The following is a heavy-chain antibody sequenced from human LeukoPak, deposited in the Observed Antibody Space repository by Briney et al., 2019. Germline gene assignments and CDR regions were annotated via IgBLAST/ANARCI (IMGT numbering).Heavy chain of an antibody. CDR3: ARAPTVTSYWWFDL. Sequence: SETLSLTCTVSGGSISSSSYYWTWIHQPPGKGLEWIGFIYYNGSTDYNPSLKSRVAISVDSSKTQFSLKLTSVTPTDTAVYYCARAPTVTSYWWFDLWGRGTLVTVSS. V-gene: IGHV4-61*01. CDR2: IYYNGST. J-gene: IGHJ2*01. D-gene: IGHD4-17*01. CDR1: GGSISSSSYY.